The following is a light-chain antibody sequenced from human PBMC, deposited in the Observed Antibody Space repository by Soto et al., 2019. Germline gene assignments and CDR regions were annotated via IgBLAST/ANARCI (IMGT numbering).Light chain of an antibody. CDR3: QQFKSYPIT. J-gene: IGKJ5*01. Sequence: DIQLTQSPSFLSASVVDGVTITCRASQGISSDLAWYQQNPGKAPKLLIYAASTLQNGVPSTFSGSGSGTEFTLTISSLQPEDFGTYYCQQFKSYPITFGQGTRLEIK. CDR2: AAS. V-gene: IGKV1-9*01. CDR1: QGISSD.